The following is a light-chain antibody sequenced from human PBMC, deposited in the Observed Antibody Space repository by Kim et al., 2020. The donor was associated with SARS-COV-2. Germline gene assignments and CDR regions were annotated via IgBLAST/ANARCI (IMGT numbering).Light chain of an antibody. J-gene: IGKJ2*01. CDR1: RDIRKY. CDR2: DTS. CDR3: QQFHTLPYT. V-gene: IGKV1-33*01. Sequence: DIQMTQSPSSLSASVGDRVTISCQASRDIRKYLNWYQQKPGKPPKLLIYDTSNLATGVPPSFSGSGSGTNFSLTITGLQPQDIAAYFCQQFHTLPYTFCQGTKLEI.